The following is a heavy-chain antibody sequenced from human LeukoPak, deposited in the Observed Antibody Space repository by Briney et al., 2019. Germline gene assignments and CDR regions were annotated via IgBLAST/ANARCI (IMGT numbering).Heavy chain of an antibody. CDR3: ARDRKVRGARGNWFDP. D-gene: IGHD3-10*01. CDR2: INPNSGGT. Sequence: ASVKVSCKASGYTFTGYYMHWVRQAPGQGLEWMGWINPNSGGTNYAQKFQGRATMTRDTSISTAYMELSRLRSDDTAVYYCARDRKVRGARGNWFDPWGQGTLVTVSS. CDR1: GYTFTGYY. V-gene: IGHV1-2*02. J-gene: IGHJ5*02.